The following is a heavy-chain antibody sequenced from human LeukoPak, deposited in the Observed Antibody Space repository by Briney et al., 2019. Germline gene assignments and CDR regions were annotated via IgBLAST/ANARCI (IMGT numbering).Heavy chain of an antibody. Sequence: SETLSLTCTVSGGSISSSSYYWGWIRQPPGKGLEWIGSIYYSGSTYYNPSLKSRVTISVDTFKNQFSLKLSSVTAADTAVYYCARDWGNEHYSSSWFLPYYYYYMDVWGKGTTVTVSS. CDR2: IYYSGST. CDR1: GGSISSSSYY. V-gene: IGHV4-39*07. CDR3: ARDWGNEHYSSSWFLPYYYYYMDV. J-gene: IGHJ6*03. D-gene: IGHD6-13*01.